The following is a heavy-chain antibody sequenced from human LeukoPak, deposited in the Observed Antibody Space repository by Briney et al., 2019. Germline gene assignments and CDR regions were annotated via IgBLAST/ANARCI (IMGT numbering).Heavy chain of an antibody. Sequence: SETLSLTCTVSGGSISTSSYHWGWFRQPPGKALECIGTIYYSGKTYYNSSLNSRVTISIHTSKNEFSLKLSSVTAADRAVYYCARSGPPAGRPDAFDIWGQGTMATVSS. CDR1: GGSISTSSYH. CDR3: ARSGPPAGRPDAFDI. D-gene: IGHD2-2*01. J-gene: IGHJ3*02. CDR2: IYYSGKT. V-gene: IGHV4-39*07.